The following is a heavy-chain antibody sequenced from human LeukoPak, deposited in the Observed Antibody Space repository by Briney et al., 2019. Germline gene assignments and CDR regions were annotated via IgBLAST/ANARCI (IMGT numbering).Heavy chain of an antibody. CDR2: ISGSGGST. V-gene: IGHV3-23*01. D-gene: IGHD2-2*01. Sequence: SGGSLRLSCAASGFTFSSYGMSWVRQAPGKGLEWVSAISGSGGSTYYADSVKGRFTISRDNSKNTLYLQMNSLRAEDTAVYYCAKCGSSTPYFDYWGQGTLVTVSS. J-gene: IGHJ4*02. CDR1: GFTFSSYG. CDR3: AKCGSSTPYFDY.